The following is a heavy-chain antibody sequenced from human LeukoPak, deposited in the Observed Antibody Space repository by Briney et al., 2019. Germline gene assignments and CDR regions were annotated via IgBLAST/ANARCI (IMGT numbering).Heavy chain of an antibody. J-gene: IGHJ5*02. V-gene: IGHV1-46*01. CDR1: GYSFTSHY. CDR2: INPRGTST. CDR3: AKDNSTHDGGWWFDP. D-gene: IGHD4-23*01. Sequence: ASVKVSCKASGYSFTSHYMHWVRQAPGQGLEWMGLINPRGTSTIYAEKFQGRIIMTRDMSTTTDYMELSSLKSDDPSVYYCAKDNSTHDGGWWFDPWGQGTLVTVSS.